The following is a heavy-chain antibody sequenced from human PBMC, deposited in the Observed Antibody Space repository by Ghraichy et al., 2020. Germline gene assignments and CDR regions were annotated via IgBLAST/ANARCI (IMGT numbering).Heavy chain of an antibody. CDR3: ARLPTKYSGSYYIDY. CDR1: GGSISSSSYY. V-gene: IGHV4-39*01. J-gene: IGHJ4*02. D-gene: IGHD1-26*01. CDR2: IYYSGST. Sequence: SETLSLTCTVSGGSISSSSYYWGWIRQPPGKGLEWIGSIYYSGSTYYNPSLKSRVTISVDTSKNQFSLKLSSVTAADTAVYYCARLPTKYSGSYYIDYWGQGTLVTVSS.